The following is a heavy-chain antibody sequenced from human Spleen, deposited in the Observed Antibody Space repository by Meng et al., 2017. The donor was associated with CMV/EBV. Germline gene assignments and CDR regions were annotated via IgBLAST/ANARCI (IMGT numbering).Heavy chain of an antibody. J-gene: IGHJ4*02. V-gene: IGHV1-18*01. Sequence: YTCADEGISWVREGRGQGLEWMRWIRTSNGSTNTAEKLQGRLTVTTDTSTSTTYMELRGLRSDDAAVYYWARGYYDTLTGDTYNFDYWGPGTLVTVSS. D-gene: IGHD3-9*01. CDR1: YTCADEG. CDR3: ARGYYDTLTGDTYNFDY. CDR2: IRTSNGST.